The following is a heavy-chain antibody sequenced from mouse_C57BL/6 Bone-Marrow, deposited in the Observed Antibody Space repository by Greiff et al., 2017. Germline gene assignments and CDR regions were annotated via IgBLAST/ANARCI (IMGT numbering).Heavy chain of an antibody. CDR2: INPNNGGT. CDR3: ARSGYYGSVDY. D-gene: IGHD1-1*01. V-gene: IGHV1-22*01. CDR1: GYTFTDYN. J-gene: IGHJ2*01. Sequence: EVQLVESGPELVKPGASVKMSCKASGYTFTDYNMHWVKQSHGKSLEWIGYINPNNGGTSYNQKFKGKATLTVNKSSSTAYMELRSLTSEYSAVYYCARSGYYGSVDYWGQGTTLTVSS.